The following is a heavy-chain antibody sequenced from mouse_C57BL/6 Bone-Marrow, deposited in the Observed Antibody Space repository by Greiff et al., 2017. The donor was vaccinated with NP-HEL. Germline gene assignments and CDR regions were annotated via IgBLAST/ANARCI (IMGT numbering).Heavy chain of an antibody. D-gene: IGHD1-1*01. J-gene: IGHJ1*03. Sequence: VQLQQSGPELVKPGASVKIPCKASGYTFTDYNMDWVKQSHGKSLEWIGDINPNNGGTIYNQKFKGKATLTVDKSSSTAYMELRSLTSEDTAVYYCAREVYYYGSSHRYCDVWGTGTTVTVSS. V-gene: IGHV1-18*01. CDR3: AREVYYYGSSHRYCDV. CDR1: GYTFTDYN. CDR2: INPNNGGT.